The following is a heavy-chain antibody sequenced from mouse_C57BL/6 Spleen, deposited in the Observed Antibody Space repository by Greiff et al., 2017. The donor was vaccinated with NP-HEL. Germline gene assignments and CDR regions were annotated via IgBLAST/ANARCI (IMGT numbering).Heavy chain of an antibody. J-gene: IGHJ4*01. D-gene: IGHD2-4*01. CDR2: IDPSDSYT. CDR1: GYTFTSYW. V-gene: IGHV1-50*01. Sequence: QVQLQQPGAELVKPGASVKLSCKASGYTFTSYWMQWVKQRPGQGLEWIGEIDPSDSYTNYNQKFKGKATLTVDTSSSTAYMQLSSLTSEDSAVYYCARSDDYDDGTRDAMDYWGQGTSVTVSS. CDR3: ARSDDYDDGTRDAMDY.